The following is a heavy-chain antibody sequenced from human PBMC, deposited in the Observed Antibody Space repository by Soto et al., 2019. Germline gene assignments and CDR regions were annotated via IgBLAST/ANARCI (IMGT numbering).Heavy chain of an antibody. Sequence: QVQLQESGPGLVKPSQTLSLTCSVSGASISSGDSYWSWVRQPPGKGLEWIGYIYYSGSTYYSPSLKSRLTISVDTSKNQFSLKLTSVTAADTAVYYCARASLAYYYYAMDDWGQGTTVTVSS. J-gene: IGHJ6*02. CDR2: IYYSGST. CDR1: GASISSGDSY. CDR3: ARASLAYYYYAMDD. V-gene: IGHV4-30-4*01. D-gene: IGHD2-15*01.